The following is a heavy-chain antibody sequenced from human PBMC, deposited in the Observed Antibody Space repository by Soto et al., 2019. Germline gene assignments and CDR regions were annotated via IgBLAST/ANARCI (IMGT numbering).Heavy chain of an antibody. CDR2: INPNSGGT. CDR3: ARILQKMPRSYSVFDY. V-gene: IGHV1-2*02. D-gene: IGHD2-15*01. J-gene: IGHJ4*02. Sequence: ASVKVSCKASGYTFTGYYMHWVRQAPGQGLEWMGWINPNSGGTNYAQKFQGRVTMTRDTSISTAYMELSRLRSDDTAVYYCARILQKMPRSYSVFDYWGQGTLVTVSS. CDR1: GYTFTGYY.